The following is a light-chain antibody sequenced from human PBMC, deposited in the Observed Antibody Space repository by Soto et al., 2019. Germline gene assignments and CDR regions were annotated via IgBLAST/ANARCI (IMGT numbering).Light chain of an antibody. J-gene: IGKJ1*01. Sequence: EIVFTQSPGTLSFSPGERATLSCRASQSVSSSYLAWYQQKPGQAPRLLIYGASSRATGIPDRFGGSGSGTDFTLTISRLEPEDFAVYYCQQYGSSPLWTFGQGTKVDIK. V-gene: IGKV3-20*01. CDR2: GAS. CDR1: QSVSSSY. CDR3: QQYGSSPLWT.